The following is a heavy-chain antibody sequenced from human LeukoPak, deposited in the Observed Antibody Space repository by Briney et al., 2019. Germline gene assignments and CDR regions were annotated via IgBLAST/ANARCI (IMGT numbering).Heavy chain of an antibody. CDR1: GFTFSSSG. V-gene: IGHV3-30*03. CDR2: ISYDGSNK. D-gene: IGHD3-10*01. J-gene: IGHJ4*02. Sequence: GGSLRLSCAASGFTFSSSGMHWVRQAPGKGLEWVAVISYDGSNKYYADSVKGRFSISRDNAKNSLYLQMNSLRAEDTAIYYCARDRTGDISRGLFDYWGQGTLVTVS. CDR3: ARDRTGDISRGLFDY.